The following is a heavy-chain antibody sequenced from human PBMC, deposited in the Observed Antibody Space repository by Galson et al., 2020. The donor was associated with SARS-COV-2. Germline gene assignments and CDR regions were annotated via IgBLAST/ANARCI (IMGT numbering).Heavy chain of an antibody. CDR3: ARRGYDSSGYYYSFDY. V-gene: IGHV4-31*03. CDR1: GGSISSGGYY. J-gene: IGHJ4*02. CDR2: IYYTGST. Sequence: SETLSLTCTVSGGSISSGGYYFSWIRQHPGKGLEWIGYIYYTGSTHYNPSLKSRVTISVDTSKNQFSLKLSSLTAADTAVYYCARRGYDSSGYYYSFDYWGQGTLVTVSS. D-gene: IGHD3-22*01.